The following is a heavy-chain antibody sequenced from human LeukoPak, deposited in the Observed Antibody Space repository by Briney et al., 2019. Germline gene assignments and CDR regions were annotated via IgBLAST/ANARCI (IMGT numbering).Heavy chain of an antibody. D-gene: IGHD5-18*01. CDR2: IYSGGST. Sequence: GGSLRLSCAASGFTVSSNYMSWVRQAPGKGLEWVSMIYSGGSTYYADSVKGRFTISRDDSKNTLDLQMNSLRAEDTAVYYCARRGHGYGSPFDYRGQGTLVTVSS. J-gene: IGHJ4*02. V-gene: IGHV3-66*04. CDR3: ARRGHGYGSPFDY. CDR1: GFTVSSNY.